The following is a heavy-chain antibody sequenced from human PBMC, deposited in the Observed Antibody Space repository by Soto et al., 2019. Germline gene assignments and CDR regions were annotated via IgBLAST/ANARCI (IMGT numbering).Heavy chain of an antibody. CDR1: GYTFSYYA. V-gene: IGHV1-18*01. CDR2: ISGYNRNT. D-gene: IGHD2-15*01. J-gene: IGHJ6*02. CDR3: ARGGPCSGGSAPVRTFGMHV. Sequence: QVQLVHSGAEVKRPGASVKVSCKASGYTFSYYALSWVRQAPGQGLEWMGWISGYNRNTNYAQNFQGRVTMTTDTSTSTAYMELRSLRSDDTAVYYCARGGPCSGGSAPVRTFGMHVWGQGTPVTVSS.